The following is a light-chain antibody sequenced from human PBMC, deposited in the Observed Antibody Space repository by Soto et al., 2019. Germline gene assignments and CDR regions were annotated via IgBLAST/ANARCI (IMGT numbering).Light chain of an antibody. V-gene: IGLV2-14*01. J-gene: IGLJ3*02. CDR3: SSYTSVRGV. Sequence: QSVLTQPASVSGSPGQSITISCTGTSNDVGGYNFVSWYQQPPGKAPKLIIYEVTNRPSGISNRFSGSKSGNTASLTISGLQAEDEADYYCSSYTSVRGVFGGGTKLTVL. CDR2: EVT. CDR1: SNDVGGYNF.